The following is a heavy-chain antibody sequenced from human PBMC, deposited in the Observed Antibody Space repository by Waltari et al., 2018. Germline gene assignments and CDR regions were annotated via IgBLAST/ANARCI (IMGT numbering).Heavy chain of an antibody. CDR3: AKLIAAAGMGPLRRFDY. D-gene: IGHD6-13*01. V-gene: IGHV3-23*01. CDR1: GFTFSSYA. Sequence: EVQLLESGGGLVQPGGSLRLSCAASGFTFSSYAMSWVRQAPGKGLEWVSAISGSGGSTYYADSVKGRFTISRDNSKNTLYLQMNSLRAEDTAVYYCAKLIAAAGMGPLRRFDYWGQGTLVTVSS. CDR2: ISGSGGST. J-gene: IGHJ4*02.